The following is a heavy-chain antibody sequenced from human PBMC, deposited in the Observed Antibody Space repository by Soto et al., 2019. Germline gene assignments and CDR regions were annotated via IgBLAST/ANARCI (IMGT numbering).Heavy chain of an antibody. CDR1: GFTFSSYG. J-gene: IGHJ4*02. CDR2: ISYDGSKK. D-gene: IGHD2-15*01. CDR3: AKEEYRGSSLDY. Sequence: QVQLVESGGGVVQPGRSLRLSCAASGFTFSSYGMHWVRQAPGKGLEWVARISYDGSKKGYADSVKGRFTISRDNSKDTLYLQVTSLRAEDTAVFCCAKEEYRGSSLDYWGQGTLVNVSS. V-gene: IGHV3-30*18.